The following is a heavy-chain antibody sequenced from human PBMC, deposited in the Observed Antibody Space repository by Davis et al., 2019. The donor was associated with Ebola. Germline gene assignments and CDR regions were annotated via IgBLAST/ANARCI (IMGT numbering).Heavy chain of an antibody. V-gene: IGHV1-69*04. CDR3: AREIKRAEQGSFFEN. CDR2: IIPILGIA. CDR1: GGTFSSYA. J-gene: IGHJ4*02. D-gene: IGHD3-16*02. Sequence: AASVKVSCKASGGTFSSYAISWVRQAPGQGLEWMGRIIPILGIANYAQKFQGRVTITADKSTSTAYMELSSLRSEDTAVYYCAREIKRAEQGSFFENWGQGTLVTVYS.